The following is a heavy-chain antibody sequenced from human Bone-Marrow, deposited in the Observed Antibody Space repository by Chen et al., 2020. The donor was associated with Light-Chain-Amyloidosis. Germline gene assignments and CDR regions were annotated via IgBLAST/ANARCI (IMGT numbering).Heavy chain of an antibody. Sequence: EVQLVESGGGLLQRGGSLRLSCAASGFAFSSYAMSWVRQAPGKGLEWVATIRGGGGNRYYGDSVKGRLTISRDNSKSALFLQMNSLRAEDTAVYYCAKDISYNDILPGYPADAFDIWGQGTMVTVSS. J-gene: IGHJ3*02. V-gene: IGHV3-23*04. CDR1: GFAFSSYA. D-gene: IGHD3-9*01. CDR2: IRGGGGNR. CDR3: AKDISYNDILPGYPADAFDI.